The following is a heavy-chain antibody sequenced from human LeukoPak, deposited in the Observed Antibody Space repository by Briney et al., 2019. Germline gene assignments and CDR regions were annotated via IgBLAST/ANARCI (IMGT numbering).Heavy chain of an antibody. V-gene: IGHV3-53*01. CDR2: IDTGGST. CDR1: RVTPSVNN. J-gene: IGHJ4*02. CDR3: GRKGGGQTRRGRAFDFDC. Sequence: GGSLRPSCAPCRVTPSVNNMRAVSQAPGKGLEWVSVIDTGGSTFHTDSVRGRFTTSRDSSTNTLYLEMNSLRVDDTGVYYCGRKGGGQTRRGRAFDFDCWGPGSLVTVSS. D-gene: IGHD2-15*01.